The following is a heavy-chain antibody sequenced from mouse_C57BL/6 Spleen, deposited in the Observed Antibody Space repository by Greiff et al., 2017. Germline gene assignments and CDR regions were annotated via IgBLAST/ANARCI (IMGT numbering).Heavy chain of an antibody. D-gene: IGHD1-1*01. CDR3: ARSGYYGSSFDY. CDR1: GYTFTSYW. V-gene: IGHV1-64*01. Sequence: QVQLQQPGAELVKPGASVKLSCKASGYTFTSYWMHWVKQRPGQGLEWIGMIHPNSGSTNYNEKVKSKATLTVDKSSSTAYMQLSSLTSEDSAVYYCARSGYYGSSFDYWGQGTTLTVAS. CDR2: IHPNSGST. J-gene: IGHJ2*01.